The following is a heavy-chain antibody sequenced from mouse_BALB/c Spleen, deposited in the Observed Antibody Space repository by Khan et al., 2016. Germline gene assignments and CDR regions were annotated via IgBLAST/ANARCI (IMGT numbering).Heavy chain of an antibody. CDR3: ARYRYYYGSSRYFDG. V-gene: IGHV9-3-1*01. CDR2: INTYSGES. J-gene: IGHJ1*01. Sequence: QIQLVQSGPELKKPGKTVKISCKASGYTFTNYGMNWVKQAPGKGLKWMGWINTYSGESTYADAFKGRFAFSLETSANTAYLHFNNRKNEDTATDFCARYRYYYGSSRYFDGWGAGTTVTVSS. CDR1: GYTFTNYG. D-gene: IGHD1-1*01.